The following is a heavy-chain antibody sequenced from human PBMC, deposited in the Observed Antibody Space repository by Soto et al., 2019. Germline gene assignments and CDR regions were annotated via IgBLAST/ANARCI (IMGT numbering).Heavy chain of an antibody. CDR3: ARDRDAGYNFYYGMDV. D-gene: IGHD2-8*01. CDR2: IYTSASI. Sequence: PSETLSLTCSVSGADTNTYSWTWIRHPAGKGLEWIGRIYTSASINYNPSLRGRVTLSVDTSTNQVSLKLASVTAADTAVYYCARDRDAGYNFYYGMDVWGQGTTVTVSS. V-gene: IGHV4-4*07. CDR1: GADTNTYS. J-gene: IGHJ6*02.